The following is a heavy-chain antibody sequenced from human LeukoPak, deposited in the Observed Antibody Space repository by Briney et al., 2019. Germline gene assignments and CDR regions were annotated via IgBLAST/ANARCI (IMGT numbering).Heavy chain of an antibody. D-gene: IGHD4-11*01. CDR3: ARQLAMDNYGDGLDL. CDR1: GGSISSSSYY. V-gene: IGHV4-39*01. J-gene: IGHJ2*01. Sequence: ASETLSLTCTVSGGSISSSSYYWGWIRQPPGKGLEWIGSIYYSGSTYHNPSLKSRVTISVDTSKNQFSLKLSSVTAADTAVYYCARQLAMDNYGDGLDLWGRGTLVTVSS. CDR2: IYYSGST.